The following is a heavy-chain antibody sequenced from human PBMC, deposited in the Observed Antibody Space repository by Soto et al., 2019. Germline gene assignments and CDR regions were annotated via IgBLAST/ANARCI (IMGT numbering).Heavy chain of an antibody. J-gene: IGHJ5*02. CDR1: GYTFTSYD. Sequence: ASVKVSCKASGYTFTSYDINWVRQATGQGLEWMGWMNPNSGNTGYAQKFQGRVTMTRNTTISTAYMELSSLRSEDTAVYYCARGARFGELLWGNWFDPWGQGTLVTVSS. CDR2: MNPNSGNT. D-gene: IGHD3-10*01. CDR3: ARGARFGELLWGNWFDP. V-gene: IGHV1-8*01.